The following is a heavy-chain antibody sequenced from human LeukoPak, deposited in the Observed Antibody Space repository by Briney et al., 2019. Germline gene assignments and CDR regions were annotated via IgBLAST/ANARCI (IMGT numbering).Heavy chain of an antibody. V-gene: IGHV3-49*04. CDR1: GFSFGDYA. J-gene: IGHJ1*01. CDR3: TRLSLSRRSLMAVVYYFHH. Sequence: PWGSLRLSCKASGFSFGDYAMGWVRQAPGKGLEWVSFIRSKPFGGTTDYAASVKGRFTISRDDSKSIAYLQMNRLNTEDTAVYYCTRLSLSRRSLMAVVYYFHHWGQGTLVTVSS. D-gene: IGHD3-22*01. CDR2: IRSKPFGGTT.